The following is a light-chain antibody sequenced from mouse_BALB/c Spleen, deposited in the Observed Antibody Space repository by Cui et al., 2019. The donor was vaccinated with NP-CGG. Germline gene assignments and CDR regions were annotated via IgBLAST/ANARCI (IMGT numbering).Light chain of an antibody. CDR1: TGAVTTSHY. J-gene: IGLJ1*01. CDR2: GTN. CDR3: ALWYSNHWV. Sequence: QVVATQESALTTSPGETVTLTCRSSTGAVTTSHYANWVQEKPDHLFTGLIGGTNNRVPGVPARFSGSLIGDKAALTITGAQTEDETIYFCALWYSNHWVFGGGTKLTVL. V-gene: IGLV1*01.